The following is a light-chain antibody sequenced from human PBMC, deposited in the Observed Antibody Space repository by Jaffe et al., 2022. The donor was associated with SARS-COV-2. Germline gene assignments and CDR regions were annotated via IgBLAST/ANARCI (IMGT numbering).Light chain of an antibody. V-gene: IGKV3-15*01. CDR3: QQYNKWPLT. Sequence: EIVMTQSPATLSVSPGERATLSCRASQSVGSLLAWYQQKPGQAPRLLIYGASTRATGIPITFSASGSGTEFTLTISSLQSEDFAVYYCQQYNKWPLTFGGGTKVEIK. CDR1: QSVGSL. CDR2: GAS. J-gene: IGKJ4*01.